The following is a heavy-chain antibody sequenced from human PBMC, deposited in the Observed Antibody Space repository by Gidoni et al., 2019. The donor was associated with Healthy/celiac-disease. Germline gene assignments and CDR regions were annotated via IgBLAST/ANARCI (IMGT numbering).Heavy chain of an antibody. D-gene: IGHD3-10*01. J-gene: IGHJ6*02. Sequence: QVQLVESGGGLVKPGGSLRLSCAASGFTFSDYYMSWIRQAPGKGLGWVSYISSSSSYTNYADSVKGRFTISRDNAKNSLYLQMNSLRAEDTAVYYCARTYGSGTYGMDVWGQGTTVTVSS. V-gene: IGHV3-11*05. CDR2: ISSSSSYT. CDR1: GFTFSDYY. CDR3: ARTYGSGTYGMDV.